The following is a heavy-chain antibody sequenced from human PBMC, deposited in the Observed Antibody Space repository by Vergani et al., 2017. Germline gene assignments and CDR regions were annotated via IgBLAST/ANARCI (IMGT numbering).Heavy chain of an antibody. D-gene: IGHD4-17*01. CDR2: VDPEDGET. J-gene: IGHJ6*02. V-gene: IGHV1-69-2*01. CDR1: GYTFTDHN. Sequence: EVQLVQSGAEVKKPGATMKFSCKVSGYTFTDHNMHWVKKAPGKGLEWMGLVDPEDGETIYAEKFKGRVTLAADTSTDTAHLELSSLRSEATAVYYCATPQTVTTGGMEVWGQGTTVIVSS. CDR3: ATPQTVTTGGMEV.